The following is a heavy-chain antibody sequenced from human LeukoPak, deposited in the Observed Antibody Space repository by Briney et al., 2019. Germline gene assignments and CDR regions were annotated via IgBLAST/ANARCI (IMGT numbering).Heavy chain of an antibody. CDR3: ANCNGWLPHNY. V-gene: IGHV3-30*18. J-gene: IGHJ4*02. D-gene: IGHD3-9*01. CDR1: GFTFSSYG. CDR2: ISFDATNK. Sequence: GGSLRLSCAASGFTFSSYGMHWVRQAPGKGLEWVAVISFDATNKYYADSVKGRFTISRDNSKNTLYLQMNSLRVEDTAVYYCANCNGWLPHNYWGRGTLVTVSS.